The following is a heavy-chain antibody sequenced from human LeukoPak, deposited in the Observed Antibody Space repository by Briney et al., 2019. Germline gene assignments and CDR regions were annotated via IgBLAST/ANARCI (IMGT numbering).Heavy chain of an antibody. J-gene: IGHJ4*02. D-gene: IGHD2-2*01. V-gene: IGHV3-7*01. Sequence: GGSLRLSCVASGFTFSSYWMSWVRQAPGKGLEWVANIKQDGSEKYYVDSVKGRFTISRDNAKNSLYLQMNSLRAEDTAVYYCARSPAVVPPYYFDYWGQGTLVTVSS. CDR3: ARSPAVVPPYYFDY. CDR1: GFTFSSYW. CDR2: IKQDGSEK.